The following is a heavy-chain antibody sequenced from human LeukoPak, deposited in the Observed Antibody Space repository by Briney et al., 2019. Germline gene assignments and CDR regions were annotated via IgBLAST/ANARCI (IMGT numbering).Heavy chain of an antibody. CDR3: AGIAVAGTDAFDI. J-gene: IGHJ3*02. V-gene: IGHV1-8*03. Sequence: ASVKVSCKASGYTFTNYDIHWVRQATGQGLEWMGWMNPYSANTGYAQNFQGRITITRNTSISTAYMELSRLRSDDTAVYYCAGIAVAGTDAFDIWGQGTMVTVSS. CDR1: GYTFTNYD. D-gene: IGHD6-19*01. CDR2: MNPYSANT.